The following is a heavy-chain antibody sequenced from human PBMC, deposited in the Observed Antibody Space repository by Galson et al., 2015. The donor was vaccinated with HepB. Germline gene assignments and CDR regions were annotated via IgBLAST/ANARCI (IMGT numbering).Heavy chain of an antibody. CDR1: GDSVSSNSDT. CDR2: THYRSKWYN. D-gene: IGHD6-13*01. CDR3: ARGLGGIAAAGIFDY. J-gene: IGHJ4*02. Sequence: CAISGDSVSSNSDTWNWIRQSPSRGLEWLGRTHYRSKWYNDYAVSVKSRITINPDSSKNQFSLQLNSVTPEDTAVYYCARGLGGIAAAGIFDYWGQGTLVTVSS. V-gene: IGHV6-1*01.